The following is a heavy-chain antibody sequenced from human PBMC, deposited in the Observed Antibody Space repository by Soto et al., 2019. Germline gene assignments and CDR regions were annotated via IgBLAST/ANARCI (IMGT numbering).Heavy chain of an antibody. CDR3: STTVITAPLFEY. CDR2: ISYDGNNK. Sequence: GGSLRLSCAASEFTFSSYAMNWVRQAPGKGLEWVALISYDGNNKYYTDSVKGRFTISRDNSKSALYLQMNSLKTEDSAVYYCSTTVITAPLFEYWGQGTVVTVSS. D-gene: IGHD1-20*01. CDR1: EFTFSSYA. J-gene: IGHJ4*02. V-gene: IGHV3-30-3*01.